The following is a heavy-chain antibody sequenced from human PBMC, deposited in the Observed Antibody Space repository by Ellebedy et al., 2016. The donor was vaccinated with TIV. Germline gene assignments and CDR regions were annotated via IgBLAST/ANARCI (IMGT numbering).Heavy chain of an antibody. J-gene: IGHJ4*02. CDR2: MNPNSGNT. Sequence: AASVKVSCKASGYTFTSYDINWVRQATGQGLEWMGWMNPNSGNTGYAQKFQGRVTMTRNTSISTAYMELSSLRSEDTAVYYCARGLGILTGPNRNLGYWGQGTLVTVSS. D-gene: IGHD3-9*01. V-gene: IGHV1-8*01. CDR1: GYTFTSYD. CDR3: ARGLGILTGPNRNLGY.